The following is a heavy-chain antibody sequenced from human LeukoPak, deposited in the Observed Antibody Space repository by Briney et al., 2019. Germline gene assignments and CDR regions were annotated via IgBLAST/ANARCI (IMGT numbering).Heavy chain of an antibody. CDR2: ISASGGMM. D-gene: IGHD4/OR15-4a*01. CDR1: GFRFDDYY. J-gene: IGHJ4*02. Sequence: PGGSLRLSCAASGFRFDDYYLSWIRQAPGKGLEWISFISASGGMMDHADSVKGRFTISRDNAKNSVYLEMHNLRAEDTAVYHCARHMVLSPCDYWGPGTLVTVSS. V-gene: IGHV3-11*01. CDR3: ARHMVLSPCDY.